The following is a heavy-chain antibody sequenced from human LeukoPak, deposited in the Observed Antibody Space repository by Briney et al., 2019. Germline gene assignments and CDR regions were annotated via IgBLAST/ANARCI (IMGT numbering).Heavy chain of an antibody. D-gene: IGHD2-15*01. CDR2: IYYSGST. J-gene: IGHJ1*01. CDR1: GGSFSGYY. V-gene: IGHV4-34*01. CDR3: ARRLLGYCSGGSCYSGYFQH. Sequence: SETLSLTCAVYGGSFSGYYWSWIRQPPGKGLEWIGSIYYSGSTYYNPSLKSRVTVSVDTSKNLFSLKLSSVTAADTAVYYCARRLLGYCSGGSCYSGYFQHWGQGTLVTVSS.